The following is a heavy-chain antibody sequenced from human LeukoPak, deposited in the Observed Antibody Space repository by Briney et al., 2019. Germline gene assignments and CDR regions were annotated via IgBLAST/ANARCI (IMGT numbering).Heavy chain of an antibody. D-gene: IGHD4-17*01. Sequence: SETLSLTCTVSGGSISSSSYYWGWIRQPPGKGLEWIGSIYHSGSTYYNPSLKSRVTISVDTSKNQFSLKLSSVTAADTAMYYCARGSDYGDYAAFGGWGQGTLVTVSS. CDR2: IYHSGST. V-gene: IGHV4-39*07. J-gene: IGHJ4*02. CDR1: GGSISSSSYY. CDR3: ARGSDYGDYAAFGG.